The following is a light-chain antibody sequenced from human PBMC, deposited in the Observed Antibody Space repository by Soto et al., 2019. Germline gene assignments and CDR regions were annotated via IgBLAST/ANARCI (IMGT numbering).Light chain of an antibody. CDR1: SSDVGGYNY. Sequence: QSVLTQPRSVSGSPGQSVSISCTGTSSDVGGYNYVSWYQEHPGKAPKLMIYDVSKRPSGVPDRFSGSKSGNTASLTISGLQAEDEGDYYCCSYAGSYTPWVFGGGTKLTVL. CDR2: DVS. CDR3: CSYAGSYTPWV. V-gene: IGLV2-11*01. J-gene: IGLJ3*02.